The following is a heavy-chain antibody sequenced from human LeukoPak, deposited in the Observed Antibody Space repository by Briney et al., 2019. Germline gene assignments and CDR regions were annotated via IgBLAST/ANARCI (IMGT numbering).Heavy chain of an antibody. J-gene: IGHJ4*02. D-gene: IGHD4-11*01. CDR3: AKDSGSYSNYETN. Sequence: GGSLRLSCAASGFTLSIYGMHWVRQAPGKGLEWVAVIWYDGSNEYYADSVKGRFTISRDNSKNTLYLQMNSLRAEDTAVYYCAKDSGSYSNYETNWGQGTLVTVSS. V-gene: IGHV3-33*06. CDR1: GFTLSIYG. CDR2: IWYDGSNE.